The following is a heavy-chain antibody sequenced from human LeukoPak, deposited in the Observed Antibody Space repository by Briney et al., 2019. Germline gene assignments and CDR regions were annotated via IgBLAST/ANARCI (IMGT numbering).Heavy chain of an antibody. Sequence: SVKVSCKTSGGTFSSYAISWVRQAPGQGLEWMGGIIPIFGTANYAQKFQGRVTITADESTSTAYMELSSLRSEDTAVYYCARDYYGSGSLLNWFDPWGQGTLVTVSS. V-gene: IGHV1-69*13. D-gene: IGHD3-10*01. J-gene: IGHJ5*02. CDR3: ARDYYGSGSLLNWFDP. CDR1: GGTFSSYA. CDR2: IIPIFGTA.